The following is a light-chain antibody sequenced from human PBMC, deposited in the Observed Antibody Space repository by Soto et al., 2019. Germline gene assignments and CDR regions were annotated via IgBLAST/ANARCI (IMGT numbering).Light chain of an antibody. Sequence: EIVLTQSPATLSLSPGERATLSCRASQSVRSYLAWYQQRPGQAPRLLIYDASTRATGIPARFSGSGSGTDFTLTISSLEPEDFAVYYCQQRSNWPLTFGGGTKVEI. J-gene: IGKJ4*01. CDR3: QQRSNWPLT. CDR1: QSVRSY. V-gene: IGKV3-11*01. CDR2: DAS.